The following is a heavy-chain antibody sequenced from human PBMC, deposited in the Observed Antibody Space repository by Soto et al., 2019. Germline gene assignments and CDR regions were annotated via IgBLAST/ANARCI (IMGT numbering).Heavy chain of an antibody. V-gene: IGHV1-18*04. CDR2: ISAYDGNT. D-gene: IGHD2-21*01. J-gene: IGHJ4*02. CDR1: GYTFTSYG. Sequence: ASVTFSCKASGYTFTSYGISWVRQAPGQGLEWMGWISAYDGNTNYAQKLQGRVTMTTDTSTSTAYMELRSLRSDDTAVYYCAREGVKEGLDYWGQGTLVTVSS. CDR3: AREGVKEGLDY.